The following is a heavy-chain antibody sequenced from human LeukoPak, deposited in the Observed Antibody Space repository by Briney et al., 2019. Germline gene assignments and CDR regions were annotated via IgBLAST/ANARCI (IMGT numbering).Heavy chain of an antibody. J-gene: IGHJ4*02. Sequence: GGSLRLSCAASGFTVSSNYMSWVRQAPGKGLEWVSVIYSGGSTYYADSVKGRFTISRDNAKNTLYLQMNSLRAEDTAVYYCARGASVIVGALTVWGQGTLVTVSS. D-gene: IGHD1-26*01. CDR1: GFTVSSNY. CDR2: IYSGGST. CDR3: ARGASVIVGALTV. V-gene: IGHV3-66*01.